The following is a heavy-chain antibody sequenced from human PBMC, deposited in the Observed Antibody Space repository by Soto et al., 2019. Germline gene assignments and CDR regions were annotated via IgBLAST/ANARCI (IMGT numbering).Heavy chain of an antibody. Sequence: EVPLVESGGGLVQPGGSLRLSFAASGFTVSSNYMSWVRQAPGKGLEWVSVIYSGGSTYYADSVKGRFTISRDHSKNTLYLQMNSLRAEDTAVYYCARDYCSGGSCYLASFDYWGQGTLVTVSS. CDR3: ARDYCSGGSCYLASFDY. CDR1: GFTVSSNY. V-gene: IGHV3-66*01. CDR2: IYSGGST. J-gene: IGHJ4*02. D-gene: IGHD2-15*01.